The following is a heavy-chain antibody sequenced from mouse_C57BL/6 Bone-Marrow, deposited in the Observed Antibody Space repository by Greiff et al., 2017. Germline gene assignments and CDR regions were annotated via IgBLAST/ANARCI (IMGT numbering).Heavy chain of an antibody. D-gene: IGHD1-1*01. CDR1: GFTFSSYG. Sequence: EVKLMESGGDLVKPGGSLKLSCAASGFTFSSYGMSWVRQTPDKRLEWVATISSGGSYTYYPDSVKGRFTISRDNAKNTLYLQMSSLKSEDTAMYYCARQPLYYYGSSWFAYWGQGTLVTVSA. J-gene: IGHJ3*01. CDR3: ARQPLYYYGSSWFAY. V-gene: IGHV5-6*01. CDR2: ISSGGSYT.